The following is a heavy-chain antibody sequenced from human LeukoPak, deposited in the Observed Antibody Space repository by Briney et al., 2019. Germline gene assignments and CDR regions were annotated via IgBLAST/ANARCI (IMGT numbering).Heavy chain of an antibody. CDR1: GYTFTTHG. J-gene: IGHJ4*02. V-gene: IGHV1-18*04. Sequence: ASVKVSCKTSGYTFTTHGISWVRQAPGQGLEWMGWISGSNGNTKYAQKVQGRVTMTTDTSTTTAYMEVRSLRSDDTAVYYCARDRDRMVQGVTALFDYWGQGTLVTVSS. CDR2: ISGSNGNT. D-gene: IGHD3-10*01. CDR3: ARDRDRMVQGVTALFDY.